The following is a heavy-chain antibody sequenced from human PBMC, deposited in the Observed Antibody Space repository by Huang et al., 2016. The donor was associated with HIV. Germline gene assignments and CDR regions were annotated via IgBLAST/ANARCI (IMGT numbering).Heavy chain of an antibody. CDR1: GGSFSGYF. V-gene: IGHV4-34*02. CDR2: INHAGVT. J-gene: IGHJ5*01. Sequence: QVQLEQWGAGLLKPSETLSLTCAVYGGSFSGYFWNWFRQSPGKGLEWIGQINHAGVTDYNPSLKSRATISVDTSKNQFSLKVTSVTAADTAIYYCAREIMISFGGPFDSWGHGNLVTVSS. D-gene: IGHD3-16*01. CDR3: AREIMISFGGPFDS.